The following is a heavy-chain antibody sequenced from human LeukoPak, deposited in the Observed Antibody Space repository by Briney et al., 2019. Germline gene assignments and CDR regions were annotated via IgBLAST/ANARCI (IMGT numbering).Heavy chain of an antibody. CDR1: GFTFSSYS. CDR2: IKQGGTEK. Sequence: GGSLRLSCAASGFTFSSYSMSWVRQAPGKGLEWVANIKQGGTEKYYVDSVKGRFTISRDNAKNALYLQMSSLRAEDTAVYYCARGSGWYGYWDQGTLVTVSS. J-gene: IGHJ4*02. D-gene: IGHD6-19*01. CDR3: ARGSGWYGY. V-gene: IGHV3-7*03.